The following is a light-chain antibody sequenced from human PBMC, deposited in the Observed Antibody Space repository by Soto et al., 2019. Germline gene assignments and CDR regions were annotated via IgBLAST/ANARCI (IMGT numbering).Light chain of an antibody. CDR3: QQYVGSSRT. J-gene: IGKJ1*01. CDR1: RTVDSTY. Sequence: EIVLTQSPGTLSLSPGERATISCRASRTVDSTYLAWYQQKAGQAPRLLIYAVSTRATGIPDRFSGSGSGTDFTLNISRLEPEDFEVYQCQQYVGSSRTFGQGTKVDIK. V-gene: IGKV3-20*01. CDR2: AVS.